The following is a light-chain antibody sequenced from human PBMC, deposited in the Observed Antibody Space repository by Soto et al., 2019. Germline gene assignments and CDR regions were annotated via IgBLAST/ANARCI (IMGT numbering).Light chain of an antibody. V-gene: IGKV3-15*01. J-gene: IGKJ4*01. CDR1: QSVNTN. CDR3: QQYNHWPPWLT. Sequence: EIEMTQSPATLSVSPGERATLSCRASQSVNTNLAWYQQKPGQAPRLLIYGASTRAPGIPARLSGSGSGTEFTLTVSSLQSEDFAISYCQQYNHWPPWLTFGGGTKVEVK. CDR2: GAS.